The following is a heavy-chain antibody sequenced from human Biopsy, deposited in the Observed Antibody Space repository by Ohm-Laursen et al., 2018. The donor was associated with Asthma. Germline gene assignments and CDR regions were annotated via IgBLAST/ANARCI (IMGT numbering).Heavy chain of an antibody. V-gene: IGHV1-3*04. CDR2: VNTGNGDT. J-gene: IGHJ3*01. CDR3: ARTYYDFLTGQVKDVFGV. CDR1: GYNFISFA. Sequence: GASVKVSCKASGYNFISFAIHWVRQAPGQRLEWMGWVNTGNGDTKYSQKFQGRVTITRDTSVGTAYIELRSLRSEDTATYYCARTYYDFLTGQVKDVFGVWGQGTMVTVSS. D-gene: IGHD3-9*01.